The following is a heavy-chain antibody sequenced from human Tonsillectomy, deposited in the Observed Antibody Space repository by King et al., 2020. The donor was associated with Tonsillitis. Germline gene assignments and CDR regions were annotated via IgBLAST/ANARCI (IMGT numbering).Heavy chain of an antibody. D-gene: IGHD6-13*01. CDR2: IYYSGST. Sequence: LQLQESGPGLVKPSETLSLTCTVSGGSISSSSYYWGWIRQPPGKGLEWIGSIYYSGSTYYNPSLKSRVTISIDTSKNQFSLKLSSVTAADTAVYYCASRSSSWYVLPWGQGTLVTVSS. CDR1: GGSISSSSYY. V-gene: IGHV4-39*01. J-gene: IGHJ5*02. CDR3: ASRSSSWYVLP.